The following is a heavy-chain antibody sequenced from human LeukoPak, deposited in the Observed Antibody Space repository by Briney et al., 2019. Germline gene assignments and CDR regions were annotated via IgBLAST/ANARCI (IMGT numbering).Heavy chain of an antibody. CDR2: IYHSGST. J-gene: IGHJ5*02. D-gene: IGHD3/OR15-3a*01. Sequence: SETLSLTCTVSGYSISSGYYWGWIRQPPGKGLEWIGSIYHSGSTYYNPSLKSRVTISVDTSKNQFSLKLSSVTAADTAVYYCAREGRDSVWFAPWGQGTLVTVSS. CDR3: AREGRDSVWFAP. CDR1: GYSISSGYY. V-gene: IGHV4-38-2*02.